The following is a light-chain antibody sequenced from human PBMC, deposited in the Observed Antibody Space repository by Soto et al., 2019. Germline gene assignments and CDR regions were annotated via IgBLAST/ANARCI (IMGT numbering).Light chain of an antibody. CDR3: SSYTSSSLYV. Sequence: QSVLTQPASVSGSPGQSITISCTGSSSDVGTYDLVSWYQHHPGAAPKLMIYEATRRPSGISNRFSGSKSGNTASLTISGLQAEDEADYYCSSYTSSSLYVFGTGTKLTVL. CDR2: EAT. CDR1: SSDVGTYDL. J-gene: IGLJ1*01. V-gene: IGLV2-14*02.